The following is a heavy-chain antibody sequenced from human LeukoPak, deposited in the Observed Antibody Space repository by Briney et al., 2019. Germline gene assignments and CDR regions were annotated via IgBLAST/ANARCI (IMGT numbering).Heavy chain of an antibody. CDR1: GYTFTSYD. CDR2: MKPNSGNT. D-gene: IGHD2-15*01. Sequence: ASVKVSCKASGYTFTSYDINWVRQATGQGLEWMGWMKPNSGNTGYAQKFQGRVTMTRNTSISTAYMELRSLSSEDTAVYYCARDIVAQDYYYYGMDVWGQGTTVTVSS. CDR3: ARDIVAQDYYYYGMDV. J-gene: IGHJ6*02. V-gene: IGHV1-8*01.